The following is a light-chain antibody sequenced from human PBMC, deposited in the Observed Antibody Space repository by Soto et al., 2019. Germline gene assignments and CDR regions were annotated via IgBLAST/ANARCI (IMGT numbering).Light chain of an antibody. Sequence: DIQMTQSPSSLSASVGDRVTITCQASQDISNYLNWYQQKPGKAPKLLIYDASYLETGVPSRFSGSGSGTDFTFTISSLQPEDIATYYCQQYDNLPLTFGGGTKVDIK. CDR2: DAS. CDR1: QDISNY. J-gene: IGKJ4*01. CDR3: QQYDNLPLT. V-gene: IGKV1-33*01.